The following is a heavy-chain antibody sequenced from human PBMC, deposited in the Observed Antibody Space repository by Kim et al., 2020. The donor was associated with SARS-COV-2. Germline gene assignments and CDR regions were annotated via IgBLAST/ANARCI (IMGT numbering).Heavy chain of an antibody. Sequence: GGSLRLSCAASGFTFSSYEMNWVRQAPGKGLEWVSYISSSGSTIYYADSVKGRFTISRDNAKNSLYLQMNSLRAEDTAVYYCARDRYSGYGLHLLYYYYGMDVWGQGTTVTVSS. V-gene: IGHV3-48*03. CDR2: ISSSGSTI. J-gene: IGHJ6*02. CDR1: GFTFSSYE. D-gene: IGHD5-12*01. CDR3: ARDRYSGYGLHLLYYYYGMDV.